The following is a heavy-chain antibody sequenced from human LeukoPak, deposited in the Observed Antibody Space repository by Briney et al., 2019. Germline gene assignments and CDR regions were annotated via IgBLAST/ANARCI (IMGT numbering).Heavy chain of an antibody. CDR3: ARGGYSYGYEYYYYGMDV. J-gene: IGHJ6*02. CDR1: GGSISSSSYY. CDR2: IYYSGST. V-gene: IGHV4-39*07. D-gene: IGHD5-18*01. Sequence: KPSETLSLTCTVSGGSISSSSYYWGWIRQPPGKGLEWIGYIYYSGSTYYNPSLKSRVTISVDTSKNQFSLKLSSVTAADTAVYYCARGGYSYGYEYYYYGMDVWGQGTTVTVSS.